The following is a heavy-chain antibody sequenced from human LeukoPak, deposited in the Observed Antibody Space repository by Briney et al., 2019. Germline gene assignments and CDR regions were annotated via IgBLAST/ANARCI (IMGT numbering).Heavy chain of an antibody. CDR1: GYTLTELS. Sequence: ASVKVSCKVSGYTLTELSMHWVRQAPGKGLEGMEGFDPEDGETIYAQKFQGRVTMTEDTSTDTAYMELSSLRSEGTAVYYCATTSPHLGGMDVWGQGTTVTVSS. V-gene: IGHV1-24*01. CDR2: FDPEDGET. CDR3: ATTSPHLGGMDV. J-gene: IGHJ6*02.